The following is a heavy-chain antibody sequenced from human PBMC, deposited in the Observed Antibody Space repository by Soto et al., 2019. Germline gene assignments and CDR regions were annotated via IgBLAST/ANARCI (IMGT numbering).Heavy chain of an antibody. CDR2: ISAYNGNT. CDR3: ASGAHYDFSSGYSIQINQFLYGMDV. V-gene: IGHV1-18*01. CDR1: GYTFTSYG. Sequence: ASVKVSCKASGYTFTSYGISWVRQAPGQGLEWMGWISAYNGNTNYAQKLQGRVTMTTDTSTSTAYMELRSLRSDETAVYYCASGAHYDFSSGYSIQINQFLYGMDVWGQGTTVTVSS. J-gene: IGHJ6*02. D-gene: IGHD3-3*01.